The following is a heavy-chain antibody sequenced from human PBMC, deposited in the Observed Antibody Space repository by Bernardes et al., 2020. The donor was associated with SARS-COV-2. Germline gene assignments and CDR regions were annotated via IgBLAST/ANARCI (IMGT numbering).Heavy chain of an antibody. CDR1: GFTFTEYG. Sequence: GGSLRLCCASSGFTFTEYGLHWVLQAPGKGREWGAHVSHDGINTSDADCAKGRFTISRDDAKNAVYLQLNSLRVEDTAVYFCARDAGRGATVGRFEPWGQGTLVPVSS. V-gene: IGHV3-30*03. CDR2: VSHDGINT. J-gene: IGHJ5*02. CDR3: ARDAGRGATVGRFEP. D-gene: IGHD3-16*01.